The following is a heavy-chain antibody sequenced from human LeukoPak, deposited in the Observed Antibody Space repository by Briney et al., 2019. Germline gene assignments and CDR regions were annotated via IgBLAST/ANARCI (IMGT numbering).Heavy chain of an antibody. Sequence: GASLRLSCAASGFTFSNYAMSWVRQAPGKGLEWVSAITGSGGNTYYADSVKGRFTISRDNSKSTVFLQMNSLRAEDTAVYYCAKWGDYDVLTGYYVSDYWGQGTLVTVSS. CDR3: AKWGDYDVLTGYYVSDY. D-gene: IGHD3-9*01. V-gene: IGHV3-23*01. CDR2: ITGSGGNT. CDR1: GFTFSNYA. J-gene: IGHJ4*02.